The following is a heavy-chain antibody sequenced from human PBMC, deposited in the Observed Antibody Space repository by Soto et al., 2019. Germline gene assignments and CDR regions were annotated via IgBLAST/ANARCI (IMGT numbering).Heavy chain of an antibody. CDR3: ARGGEYSSSQSNYVMDV. CDR1: GYTFTGYY. V-gene: IGHV1-2*04. Sequence: ASVKVSCKASGYTFTGYYMHWVRQAPGQGLEWMGWINPNSGGTNYAQKFQGWVTMTRDTSISTAYMELSRLRSDDTAVYYCARGGEYSSSQSNYVMDVWGQGTTVTVSS. CDR2: INPNSGGT. J-gene: IGHJ6*02. D-gene: IGHD6-13*01.